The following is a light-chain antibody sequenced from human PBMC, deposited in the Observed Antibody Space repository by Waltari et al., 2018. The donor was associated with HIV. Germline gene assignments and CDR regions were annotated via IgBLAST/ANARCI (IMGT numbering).Light chain of an antibody. CDR2: YDS. CDR3: QVWDSSSDHVL. V-gene: IGLV3-21*04. CDR1: NIARKS. J-gene: IGLJ2*01. Sequence: SSVLTQPPSVSVAPGKTAMITCGGNNIARKSVQWYQQKAGQAPVLLIYYDSDRPSGIPERFSGSNSGNTATLTISRVGDGDEADYYCQVWDSSSDHVLFGGGTKLTVL.